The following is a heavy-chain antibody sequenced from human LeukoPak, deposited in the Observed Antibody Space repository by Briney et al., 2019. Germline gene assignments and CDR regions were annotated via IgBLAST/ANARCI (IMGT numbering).Heavy chain of an antibody. CDR3: ARESTEVIPGY. CDR2: MNNGDTK. Sequence: TGGSLRLSCAASGFTFSGYHMSWIRQAPGKGLEWILYMNNGDTKYYADSVKGRFTISRDNAKNSLYLQMNTLRAEDTAVYYCARESTEVIPGYWGQGTLVTVSS. CDR1: GFTFSGYH. D-gene: IGHD4-23*01. J-gene: IGHJ4*02. V-gene: IGHV3-69-1*01.